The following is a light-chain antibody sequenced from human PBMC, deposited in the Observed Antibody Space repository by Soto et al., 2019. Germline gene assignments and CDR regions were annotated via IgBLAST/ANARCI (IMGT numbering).Light chain of an antibody. CDR2: GAS. J-gene: IGKJ1*01. CDR3: QQYNNWLWT. CDR1: QSVSSN. Sequence: EIVLTQSPGTLSLSPGERATLSCRASQSVSSNLAWYQQKPGQAPRLLIYGASTRATGIPARFSGSGSGTEFTLTISSLQSEDFAVYFCQQYNNWLWTFGQGTKVDI. V-gene: IGKV3-15*01.